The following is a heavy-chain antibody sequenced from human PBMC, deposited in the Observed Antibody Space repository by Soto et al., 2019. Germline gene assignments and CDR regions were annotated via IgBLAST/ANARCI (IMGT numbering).Heavy chain of an antibody. CDR2: TGSGTGPG. CDR1: GGTFSTNP. Sequence: QVQLVQSGAEVKKPGSSVKVSCKASGGTFSTNPISWVRQAPGQGLEWMGGTGSGTGPGNNAQKFQGRLTMTADKSTNTAYMELSSLSSEDTAIYYCARRDSGGYYRYFDSWGQGTLVTVSS. J-gene: IGHJ4*02. V-gene: IGHV1-69*06. CDR3: ARRDSGGYYRYFDS. D-gene: IGHD2-21*02.